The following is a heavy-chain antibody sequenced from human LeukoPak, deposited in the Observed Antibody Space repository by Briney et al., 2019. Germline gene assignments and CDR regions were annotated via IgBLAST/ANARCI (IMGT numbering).Heavy chain of an antibody. Sequence: GESLKISCKGSGYSFSSYWIGWVRQMPGKGLEWMGIIYPGDSDTRYSPSFQGQVTISADKSISTAYLQWSSLKASDSAMYYCGRIPAAGSLKGSFDIWGQGTMVTVSS. CDR1: GYSFSSYW. V-gene: IGHV5-51*01. CDR2: IYPGDSDT. CDR3: GRIPAAGSLKGSFDI. J-gene: IGHJ3*02. D-gene: IGHD6-13*01.